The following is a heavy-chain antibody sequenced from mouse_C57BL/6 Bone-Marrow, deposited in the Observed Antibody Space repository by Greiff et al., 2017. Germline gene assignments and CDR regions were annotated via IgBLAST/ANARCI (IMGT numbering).Heavy chain of an antibody. V-gene: IGHV10-1*01. D-gene: IGHD2-4*01. J-gene: IGHJ3*01. CDR1: GFSFTTYA. Sequence: VQLQESGGGLVQPKGSLKLSCAASGFSFTTYAMHWVRQAPGKGLEWVARIRSKSNNYATYYADSVKARFTISREDSESMLDLKMNSWKTEDAAVYYYVGGGGLRTTFAYWGQGTLVTVSA. CDR2: IRSKSNNYAT. CDR3: VGGGGLRTTFAY.